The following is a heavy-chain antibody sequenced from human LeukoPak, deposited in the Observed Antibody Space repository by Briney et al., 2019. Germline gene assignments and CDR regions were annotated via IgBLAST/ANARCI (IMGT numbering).Heavy chain of an antibody. CDR1: GFTFSDYY. V-gene: IGHV3-11*01. CDR3: ATDDKKTISEYNWFDP. D-gene: IGHD1-1*01. Sequence: PGGSLRLSCAASGFTFSDYYMSWIRQAPGKGLEWVSYISSSGSTIYYADSVKGRFTISRDNPKNTLYLQMNSLRAEDTAVYYCATDDKKTISEYNWFDPWGQGTLVTVSS. CDR2: ISSSGSTI. J-gene: IGHJ5*02.